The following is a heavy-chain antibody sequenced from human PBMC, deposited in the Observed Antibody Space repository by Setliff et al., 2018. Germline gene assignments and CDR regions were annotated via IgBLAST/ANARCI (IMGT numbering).Heavy chain of an antibody. J-gene: IGHJ5*02. V-gene: IGHV1-69*05. D-gene: IGHD2-15*01. Sequence: SVKVSCKAFGYTFAKYGTSWVRQAPGQGLEWMGGLIPMFGTPGYAQKFQDRVTITTDESTSTAYMELNSLTSEDTAVYYCARSPALLGIVYLDPWGQGTRVTVS. CDR2: LIPMFGTP. CDR1: GYTFAKYG. CDR3: ARSPALLGIVYLDP.